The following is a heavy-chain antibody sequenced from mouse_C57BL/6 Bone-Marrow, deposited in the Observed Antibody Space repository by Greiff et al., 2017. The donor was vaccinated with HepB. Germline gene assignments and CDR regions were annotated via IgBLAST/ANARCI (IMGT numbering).Heavy chain of an antibody. CDR1: GYTFTSYW. Sequence: QVQLQQPGAELVKPGASVKLSRKASGYTFTSYWMHWVKQRPGQGLEWIGMIHPNSGSTNYNEKFKSKATLTVDKSSSTAYMQLSSLTSEDSAVYYWARESRDYFDYWGQGTTLTVSS. V-gene: IGHV1-64*01. J-gene: IGHJ2*01. CDR3: ARESRDYFDY. CDR2: IHPNSGST.